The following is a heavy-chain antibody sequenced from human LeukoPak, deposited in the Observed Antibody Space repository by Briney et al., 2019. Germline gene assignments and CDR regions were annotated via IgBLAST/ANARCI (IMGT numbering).Heavy chain of an antibody. CDR3: ARGYTSGSYSFAFDY. Sequence: PGGSLRLSCAASGFIVSSHWMIWVRQAPGKGLEWVANIKEDGSEKNYVDSVKGRFTISRDNAKNSLYLQMSSLRAADTAVYYCARGYTSGSYSFAFDYWGQGTLVTVSS. CDR2: IKEDGSEK. D-gene: IGHD3-10*01. J-gene: IGHJ4*02. V-gene: IGHV3-7*01. CDR1: GFIVSSHW.